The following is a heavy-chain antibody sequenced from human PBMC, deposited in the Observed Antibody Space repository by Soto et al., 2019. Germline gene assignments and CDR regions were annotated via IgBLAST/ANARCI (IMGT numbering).Heavy chain of an antibody. Sequence: ASVKVSCKASGYTFTSYGISWVRQAPGQGLEWMGWISAYNGNTNYAQKLQGRVTMTTDTSTSTAYMELRSLRSEDTAVYYCAAEPPPGYDFWSGYLSNYYYGMDVWGQGTTVTVSS. CDR3: AAEPPPGYDFWSGYLSNYYYGMDV. CDR1: GYTFTSYG. D-gene: IGHD3-3*01. V-gene: IGHV1-18*01. J-gene: IGHJ6*02. CDR2: ISAYNGNT.